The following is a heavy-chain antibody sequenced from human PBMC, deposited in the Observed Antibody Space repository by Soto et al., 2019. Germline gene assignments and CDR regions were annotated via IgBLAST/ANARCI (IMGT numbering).Heavy chain of an antibody. J-gene: IGHJ6*02. CDR3: AKWGFLEPLDYCGMDV. CDR2: ISSSSSTI. D-gene: IGHD3-3*01. CDR1: GFTFSSYS. V-gene: IGHV3-48*01. Sequence: PGGSLILSCAASGFTFSSYSMNWVRQAPGKGLEWVSYISSSSSTIYYADSVKGRFTISRDNSKNTLYLQMNSLRAEDTAVYYCAKWGFLEPLDYCGMDVWGQGTTVTVSS.